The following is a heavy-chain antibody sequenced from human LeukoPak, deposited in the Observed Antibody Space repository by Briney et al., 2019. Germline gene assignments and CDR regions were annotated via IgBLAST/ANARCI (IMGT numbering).Heavy chain of an antibody. V-gene: IGHV3-15*01. Sequence: PGGSLRLSCAASGFTFSNAWMSWVRQAPGKGLEWVGRIKSKTDGGTTDYAAPVKGRFTISRDDSKNTLYLQMNSLKTEDTAVYYCTTQEEDIVVVPASRGFDYWGQGTLVTVSS. CDR2: IKSKTDGGTT. CDR1: GFTFSNAW. CDR3: TTQEEDIVVVPASRGFDY. J-gene: IGHJ4*02. D-gene: IGHD2-2*01.